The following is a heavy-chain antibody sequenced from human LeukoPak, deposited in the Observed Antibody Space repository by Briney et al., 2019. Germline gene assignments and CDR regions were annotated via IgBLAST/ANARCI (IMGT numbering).Heavy chain of an antibody. CDR1: GFTFSSYA. V-gene: IGHV3-23*01. J-gene: IGHJ3*02. CDR3: ARGSVVVAATLVYAFDI. D-gene: IGHD2-15*01. Sequence: GGSLRLSCAASGFTFSSYAMSWVRQAPGKGLEWVSAISGSGGSTYYADSVKGRFTISRDNSKNTLYLQMNSLRAEDTAVYYCARGSVVVAATLVYAFDIWGQGTMVTVSS. CDR2: ISGSGGST.